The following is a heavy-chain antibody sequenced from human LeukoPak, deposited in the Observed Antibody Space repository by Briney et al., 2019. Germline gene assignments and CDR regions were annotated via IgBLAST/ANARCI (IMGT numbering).Heavy chain of an antibody. J-gene: IGHJ3*02. Sequence: ASVKVSCKVSGYTLTELSMHWVRQAPGKGLEWMGGFDPEDGETIYAQKFRGRVTMTEDTSTDTAYMELSSLRSEDTAVYYCATEKFYSGSYRGGDAFDIWGQGTMVTVSS. V-gene: IGHV1-24*01. D-gene: IGHD1-26*01. CDR3: ATEKFYSGSYRGGDAFDI. CDR1: GYTLTELS. CDR2: FDPEDGET.